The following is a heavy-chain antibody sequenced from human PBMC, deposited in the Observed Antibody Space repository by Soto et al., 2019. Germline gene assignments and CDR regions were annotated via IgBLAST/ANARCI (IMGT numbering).Heavy chain of an antibody. V-gene: IGHV3-7*01. CDR3: ARDIPNGACYLDP. CDR2: INEDGSEK. J-gene: IGHJ5*02. Sequence: EVKLVESGGGLVQPGGSLRLSCAASGFIFSNYWMTWVRQAPGRGLEWVANINEDGSEKGYVDSVKGRFTIARDNTGNSLILQMNNLRAEDTAVYYCARDIPNGACYLDPWGQGTLVTVSS. CDR1: GFIFSNYW. D-gene: IGHD2-15*01.